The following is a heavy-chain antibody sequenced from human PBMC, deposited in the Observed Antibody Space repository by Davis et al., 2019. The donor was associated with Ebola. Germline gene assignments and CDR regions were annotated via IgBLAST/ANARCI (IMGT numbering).Heavy chain of an antibody. CDR3: ARGRYSGYDYYY. CDR2: INHSGST. Sequence: MPSQTLSPTCPLHGPSFRGHYWRWPRQPPGRGLEWIGEINHSGSTNYNPSLKSRVTISVDTSKNQSSLKLSSVTAADTAVYYCARGRYSGYDYYYWGQGTLVTVSS. V-gene: IGHV4-34*01. CDR1: GPSFRGHY. D-gene: IGHD5-12*01. J-gene: IGHJ4*02.